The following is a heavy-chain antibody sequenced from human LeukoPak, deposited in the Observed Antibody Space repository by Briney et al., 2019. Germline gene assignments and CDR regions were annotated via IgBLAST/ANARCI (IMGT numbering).Heavy chain of an antibody. D-gene: IGHD3-10*01. V-gene: IGHV4-30-2*01. CDR3: GRELWFANAPGSWLDP. CDR1: GDSISSGGYS. CDR2: IFHTGST. Sequence: PSQTLSLTCVVSGDSISSGGYSWSWIRQPPGKGLEWIGYIFHTGSTFYNPSLKSRVTISVDNSKNQFSLRLSSVTAADTAVYYCGRELWFANAPGSWLDPWGQGTLVTVST. J-gene: IGHJ5*02.